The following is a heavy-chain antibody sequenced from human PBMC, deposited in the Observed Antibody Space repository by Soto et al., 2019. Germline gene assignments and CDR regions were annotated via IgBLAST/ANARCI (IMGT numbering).Heavy chain of an antibody. CDR3: ARLADETGWYFDY. D-gene: IGHD6-19*01. Sequence: ECLEMAWHGAGESRCSFRNGWLRQPPGKGLEWMGIIYPGDSDTRYSPSFQGQVTISADKSISTAYLQWSSLKASDTAMYYCARLADETGWYFDYWGQGTLVTVSS. V-gene: IGHV5-51*01. J-gene: IGHJ4*02. CDR1: GESRCSFR. CDR2: IYPGDSDT.